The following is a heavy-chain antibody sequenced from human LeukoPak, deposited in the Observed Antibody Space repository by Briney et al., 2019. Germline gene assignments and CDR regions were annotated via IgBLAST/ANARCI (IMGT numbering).Heavy chain of an antibody. Sequence: SETLSLTCAVYGGSFSGYYWSWIRQPPGKGLEWIGEINHSGSTNYNPSLKSRVTISVDTSKNQFSLKLSSVTAADTAVYYCASGPPMVRGVIAYWGQGTLVTVSS. J-gene: IGHJ4*02. CDR3: ASGPPMVRGVIAY. CDR2: INHSGST. D-gene: IGHD3-10*01. V-gene: IGHV4-34*01. CDR1: GGSFSGYY.